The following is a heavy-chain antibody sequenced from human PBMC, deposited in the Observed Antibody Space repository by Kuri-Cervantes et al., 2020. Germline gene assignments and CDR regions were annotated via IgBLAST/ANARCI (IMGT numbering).Heavy chain of an antibody. D-gene: IGHD3-10*01. CDR1: GGTFSSYA. J-gene: IGHJ5*02. CDR2: ISAYNGDT. Sequence: ASVKVSCKASGGTFSSYAISWVRQAPGQGLEWMGWISAYNGDTNYAQKLQGRVTMTTDTSASTAYMELRSLRSDDTAVYYCARDDVWERGMVRGVINNWFDPWGQGTLVTVSS. CDR3: ARDDVWERGMVRGVINNWFDP. V-gene: IGHV1-18*01.